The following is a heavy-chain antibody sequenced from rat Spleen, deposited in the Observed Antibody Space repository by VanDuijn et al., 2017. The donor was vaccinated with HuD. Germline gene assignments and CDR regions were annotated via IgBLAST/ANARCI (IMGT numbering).Heavy chain of an antibody. J-gene: IGHJ2*01. Sequence: EVQLVESGGGLVQPGRSLKLSCAASGFTFSNHGMAWVGQPPTTGLERVASIPIYGGSTYYRVSVKGRFTISRDNVKSTLYLQMDSLRSEDTATYYCTTVLTTVATGYFDYWCQGVMVTVSS. CDR2: IPIYGGST. CDR3: TTVLTTVATGYFDY. V-gene: IGHV5-27*01. D-gene: IGHD1-8*01. CDR1: GFTFSNHG.